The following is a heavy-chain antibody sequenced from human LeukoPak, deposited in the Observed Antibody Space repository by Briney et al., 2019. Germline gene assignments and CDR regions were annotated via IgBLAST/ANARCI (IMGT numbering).Heavy chain of an antibody. Sequence: GGSLRLSCAASGFTFSSYSMNWVRQAPGKGLEWVSYISSSSSTIYYADSVKSRFTISRDNAKNSLYLQMNSLRAEDTAVYYCARDDRPCSSTSCYPDYWGQGTLVTVSS. V-gene: IGHV3-48*01. CDR1: GFTFSSYS. CDR2: ISSSSSTI. J-gene: IGHJ4*02. CDR3: ARDDRPCSSTSCYPDY. D-gene: IGHD2-2*01.